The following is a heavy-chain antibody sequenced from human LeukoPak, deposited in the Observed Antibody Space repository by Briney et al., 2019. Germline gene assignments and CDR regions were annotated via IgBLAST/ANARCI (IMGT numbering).Heavy chain of an antibody. J-gene: IGHJ5*02. V-gene: IGHV4-59*11. D-gene: IGHD3-10*01. Sequence: PSETLSLTCTVSSGSISSHYWSWMRQPPGKGLEWIGYIYYSGTTNYNPSLKSRVTISVDKSKNQFSLKLSSVTAADTAVYYCARDYGSGSSAWFDPWGQGTLVTVSS. CDR2: IYYSGTT. CDR1: SGSISSHY. CDR3: ARDYGSGSSAWFDP.